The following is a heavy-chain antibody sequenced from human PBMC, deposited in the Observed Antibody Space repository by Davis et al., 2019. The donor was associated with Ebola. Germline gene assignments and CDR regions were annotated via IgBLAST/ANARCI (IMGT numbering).Heavy chain of an antibody. Sequence: MPSETLSLTCTVSGGSISSGGYYWSWIRQHPGKGLEWIGYIYYSGSTYYNPSLKSRVTISVDTSKNQFSLKLSSVTAADTAVYYCARANNWNGIDYWGQGTLVTVSS. V-gene: IGHV4-30-4*08. D-gene: IGHD1-20*01. CDR2: IYYSGST. CDR3: ARANNWNGIDY. J-gene: IGHJ4*02. CDR1: GGSISSGGYY.